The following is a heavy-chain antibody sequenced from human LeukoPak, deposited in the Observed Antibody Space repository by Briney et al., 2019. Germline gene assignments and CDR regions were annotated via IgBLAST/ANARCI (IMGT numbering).Heavy chain of an antibody. CDR1: GFAFNIYA. V-gene: IGHV3-23*01. J-gene: IGHJ4*02. CDR2: IHASGYT. Sequence: GGSLRLSCAASGFAFNIYAMNWVRQAPGKGLEWVSSIHASGYTYLTDSVKGRCTISKEKTKTNIYYEKESLRAEDTAIYYCAKGPGSDFWSGSYPFDYWGQGALVTVSS. D-gene: IGHD3-3*01. CDR3: AKGPGSDFWSGSYPFDY.